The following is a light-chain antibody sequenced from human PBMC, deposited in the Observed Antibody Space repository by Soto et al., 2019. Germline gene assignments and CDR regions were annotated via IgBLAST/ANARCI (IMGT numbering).Light chain of an antibody. CDR3: QQYFTSPLT. Sequence: DIVLTRSPGTLSLAPEGSATLFCRPSKSVSSNYLAWYQQKPGQAPRLLIYGVSTRATGIPDRFSGSGSGTDVSLTISRLEPEDFALYYCQQYFTSPLTFGGGSKVDIK. CDR2: GVS. J-gene: IGKJ4*01. CDR1: KSVSSNY. V-gene: IGKV3-20*01.